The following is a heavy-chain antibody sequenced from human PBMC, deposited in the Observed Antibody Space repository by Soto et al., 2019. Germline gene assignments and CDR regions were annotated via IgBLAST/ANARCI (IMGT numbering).Heavy chain of an antibody. Sequence: EVQLLQSGGDLVQPGGSLRLSCAASGFTFSAYAMSWVRQAPGKGLEWVSAISGSGDRTYYADSVKGRFTISRDSSDNTLYLQMNSLRAEDTAIYYCAKDLMYYYGSWSLCYLDYWGQGTLVIVSS. CDR2: ISGSGDRT. J-gene: IGHJ4*02. D-gene: IGHD3-10*01. CDR3: AKDLMYYYGSWSLCYLDY. V-gene: IGHV3-23*01. CDR1: GFTFSAYA.